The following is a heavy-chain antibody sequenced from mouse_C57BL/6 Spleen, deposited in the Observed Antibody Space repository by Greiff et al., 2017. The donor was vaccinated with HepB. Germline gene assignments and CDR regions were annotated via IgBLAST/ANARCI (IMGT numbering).Heavy chain of an antibody. J-gene: IGHJ2*01. CDR1: GYTFTSYW. CDR2: IYPSDSET. CDR3: ARGEISYYFDY. V-gene: IGHV1-61*01. Sequence: QVQLQQPGAELVRPGSSVKLSCKASGYTFTSYWMDWVKQRPGQGLDWIGNIYPSDSETHYNQKFKDKATLTVDKSSSTAYMQLSSLTSEDSAVYYCARGEISYYFDYWGQGTTLTVSS.